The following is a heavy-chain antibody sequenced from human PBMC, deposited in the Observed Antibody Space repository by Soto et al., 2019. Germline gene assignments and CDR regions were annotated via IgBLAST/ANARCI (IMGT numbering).Heavy chain of an antibody. V-gene: IGHV4-39*01. J-gene: IGHJ6*03. CDR1: GDSISSSSYY. D-gene: IGHD2-15*01. CDR3: ARLTAGGSGQNCYYDMDA. CDR2: IYYSGST. Sequence: QLQLQESGPGLVKPSETLSLTCTVSGDSISSSSYYWGWIRKPPGKGLEWMGSIYYSGSTYYNQSLKSRGTKSEDTSKNQFSLKLSSVTAADTAVYYCARLTAGGSGQNCYYDMDAWGKGTTVTVSS.